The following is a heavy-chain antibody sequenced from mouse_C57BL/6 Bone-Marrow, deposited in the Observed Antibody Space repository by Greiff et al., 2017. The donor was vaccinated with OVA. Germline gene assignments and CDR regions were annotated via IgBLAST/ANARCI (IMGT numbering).Heavy chain of an antibody. CDR1: GFSFNTYA. V-gene: IGHV10-1*01. Sequence: EVMLVESGGGLVQPKGSLKLSCAASGFSFNTYAMNWVRQAPGTGLEWVARIRSKSNNYATYYADSVKDRFTISRDDSESMLYLQMNNLKTEDTAMYYCVRGALLLRGFDYWGQGTTLTVSS. J-gene: IGHJ2*01. D-gene: IGHD1-1*01. CDR3: VRGALLLRGFDY. CDR2: IRSKSNNYAT.